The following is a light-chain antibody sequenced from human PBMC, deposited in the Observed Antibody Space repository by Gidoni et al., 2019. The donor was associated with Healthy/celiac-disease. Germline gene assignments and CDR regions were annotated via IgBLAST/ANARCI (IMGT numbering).Light chain of an antibody. Sequence: EIVMPQSPATLSVSPGERATLSCRASQSVSSNLAWYQQKPGQAPRLLIYGASTRATGIPARFSGSGSGTEFTLTISSLQSEDFAVYYCQRYNNWPPGWTFGQGTKVEIK. V-gene: IGKV3-15*01. CDR1: QSVSSN. CDR2: GAS. CDR3: QRYNNWPPGWT. J-gene: IGKJ1*01.